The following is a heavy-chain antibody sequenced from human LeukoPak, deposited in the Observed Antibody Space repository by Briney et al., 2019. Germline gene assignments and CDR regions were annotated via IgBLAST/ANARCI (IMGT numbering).Heavy chain of an antibody. V-gene: IGHV4-59*01. D-gene: IGHD3-16*02. Sequence: SETLSLTCTDSGGSISSYYWSWIRQPPGKGLEWIGYIYYSGSTNYNPSLKSRVTISVDTSKNQFSLKLSSVTAADTAVYYCARDKGITFGGVIALNWFDPWGQGTLVTVSS. CDR3: ARDKGITFGGVIALNWFDP. J-gene: IGHJ5*02. CDR2: IYYSGST. CDR1: GGSISSYY.